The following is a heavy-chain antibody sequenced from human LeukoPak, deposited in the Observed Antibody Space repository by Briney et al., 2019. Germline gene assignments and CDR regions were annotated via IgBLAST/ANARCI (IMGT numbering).Heavy chain of an antibody. CDR1: GFTFSSYA. CDR3: ARSMVRGVIIN. CDR2: ISGSGGST. Sequence: GGSLRLSCAASGFTFSSYAMSWVRQAPGKGLEWVSAISGSGGSTYYADSVKGRFTISRDDSKNTLYLQMNSLRAEDTAVYYCARSMVRGVIINWGQGTLVTVSS. J-gene: IGHJ4*02. V-gene: IGHV3-23*01. D-gene: IGHD3-10*01.